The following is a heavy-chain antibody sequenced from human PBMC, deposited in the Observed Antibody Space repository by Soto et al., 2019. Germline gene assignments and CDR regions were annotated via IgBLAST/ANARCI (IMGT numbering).Heavy chain of an antibody. CDR1: GFTFSNAW. CDR2: IKSKTDGGTT. CDR3: TTDLLGCSGGSCYSPYYYYGMDV. Sequence: PGGSLRLSCAASGFTFSNAWMSWVRQAPGKWLEWVGRIKSKTDGGTTDYAAPVKGRFTISRDDSKNTLYLQMNSLKTEDTAVYYCTTDLLGCSGGSCYSPYYYYGMDVWGQGXTVTVYS. J-gene: IGHJ6*02. V-gene: IGHV3-15*01. D-gene: IGHD2-15*01.